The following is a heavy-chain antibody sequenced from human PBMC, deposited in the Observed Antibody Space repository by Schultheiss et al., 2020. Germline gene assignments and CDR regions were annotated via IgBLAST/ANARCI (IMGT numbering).Heavy chain of an antibody. Sequence: GGSLRLSCAASGFTFSSYGMHWVRQAPGKGLEWVAVISYDGSNKYYADSVKGRFTISRDNSKNTLYLQMNSLRAEDTAVYYCAKEYSSSFLSALRYYYYGMDVWCQGTTVTVSS. CDR1: GFTFSSYG. J-gene: IGHJ6*02. CDR3: AKEYSSSFLSALRYYYYGMDV. D-gene: IGHD6-6*01. CDR2: ISYDGSNK. V-gene: IGHV3-30*18.